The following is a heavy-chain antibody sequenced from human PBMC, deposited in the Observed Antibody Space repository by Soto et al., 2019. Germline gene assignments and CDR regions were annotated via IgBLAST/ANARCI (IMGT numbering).Heavy chain of an antibody. Sequence: SVKVSCKASGGTFSRLAVSWVRQAPGQGLEWMGGIIPIFGTSNYAQKFQGRVTITADESTSTAYMELSSLRSEDTAVYYCAGPLQNYFEYWGQGTLVTVSS. J-gene: IGHJ4*02. V-gene: IGHV1-69*13. D-gene: IGHD4-4*01. CDR1: GGTFSRLA. CDR3: AGPLQNYFEY. CDR2: IIPIFGTS.